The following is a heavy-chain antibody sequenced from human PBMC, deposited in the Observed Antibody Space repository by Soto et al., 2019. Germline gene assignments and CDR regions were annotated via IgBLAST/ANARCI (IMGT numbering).Heavy chain of an antibody. Sequence: EASVKVYCKASGGTFSSYAISWVRQAPGQGLEWMGGIIPIFGTANYAQKFQGRVTITADESTSTAYMELSSLRSEDTAVYYCARGYYDYVWGSFQAGDYWGQGTLVTVSS. V-gene: IGHV1-69*01. CDR1: GGTFSSYA. CDR2: IIPIFGTA. D-gene: IGHD3-16*01. J-gene: IGHJ4*02. CDR3: ARGYYDYVWGSFQAGDY.